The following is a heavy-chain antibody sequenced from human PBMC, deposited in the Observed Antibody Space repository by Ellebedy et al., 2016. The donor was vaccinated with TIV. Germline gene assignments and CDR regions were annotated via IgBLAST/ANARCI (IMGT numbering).Heavy chain of an antibody. CDR3: TLNWNDSPVGGMDV. D-gene: IGHD1-1*01. Sequence: PGGSLRLSCAASGTTLSSYSMNWVRQAPGKGLEWVSYISSSSTTIYYADSVKGRFTIPRDNAKNSLYLQMNILRDEDTAVYYCTLNWNDSPVGGMDVWGQGTTVTVSS. J-gene: IGHJ6*02. CDR1: GTTLSSYS. CDR2: ISSSSTTI. V-gene: IGHV3-48*02.